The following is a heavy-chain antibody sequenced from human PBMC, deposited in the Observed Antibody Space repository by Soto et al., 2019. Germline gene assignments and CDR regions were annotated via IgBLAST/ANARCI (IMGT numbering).Heavy chain of an antibody. V-gene: IGHV3-23*01. CDR1: GFTFSSYA. CDR3: AKGSRFVAGDAIDY. Sequence: EVQLLESGGGLVQPGGSLRLSCAASGFTFSSYAMSWVRQAPGKGLEWVSAISGSGGSTYYADSVKGRFTISRDNSKNTLYLQKNSLRAADTAVYDRAKGSRFVAGDAIDYWGQGTLVTVSS. CDR2: ISGSGGST. D-gene: IGHD3-3*01. J-gene: IGHJ4*02.